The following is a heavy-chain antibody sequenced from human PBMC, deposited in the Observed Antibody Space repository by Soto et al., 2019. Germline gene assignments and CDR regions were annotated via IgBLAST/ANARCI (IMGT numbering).Heavy chain of an antibody. CDR1: GFTFSDYY. CDR2: ISSSGSTI. D-gene: IGHD6-25*01. Sequence: SLRLSCAASGFTFSDYYMSWIRQAPGKGLEWVSYISSSGSTIYYADSVKGRFTISRDNAKNSLYLQVNSLRVEDTAVYYCAREKRANGYFDYWGQGTLVTVSS. J-gene: IGHJ4*02. V-gene: IGHV3-11*04. CDR3: AREKRANGYFDY.